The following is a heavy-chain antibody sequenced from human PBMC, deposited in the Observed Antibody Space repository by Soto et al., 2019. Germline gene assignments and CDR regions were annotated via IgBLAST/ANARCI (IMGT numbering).Heavy chain of an antibody. J-gene: IGHJ6*01. D-gene: IGHD2-2*01. Sequence: SVKVSCKASGGTFSSYAISWVRQAHGQGLEWMGGIIPILGTANYAQKFQGRVTITADESTSTAYMELSSLRTEDTAVSYCTRGTDCSSTGCGAPYYYYCGMEVCGRGTTV. CDR3: TRGTDCSSTGCGAPYYYYCGMEV. V-gene: IGHV1-69*13. CDR1: GGTFSSYA. CDR2: IIPILGTA.